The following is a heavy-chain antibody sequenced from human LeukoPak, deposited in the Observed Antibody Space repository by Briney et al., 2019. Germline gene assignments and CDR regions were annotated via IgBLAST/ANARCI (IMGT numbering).Heavy chain of an antibody. Sequence: GGSLRLSCAASGFTFSSYWMSWVRQAPGKGLEWVANIKQDGSEKYYVDSVKGRFTISRDNAKNSLYLQMNSLRAEDTAVYYCARDADYGDYPMDYWGQGTLVTVSP. V-gene: IGHV3-7*01. J-gene: IGHJ4*02. CDR3: ARDADYGDYPMDY. CDR1: GFTFSSYW. CDR2: IKQDGSEK. D-gene: IGHD4-17*01.